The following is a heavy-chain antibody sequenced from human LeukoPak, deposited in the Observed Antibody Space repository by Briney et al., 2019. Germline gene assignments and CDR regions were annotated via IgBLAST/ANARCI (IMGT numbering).Heavy chain of an antibody. V-gene: IGHV1-69*13. CDR3: ARVKGPTYSTSDY. CDR2: IIPIFGTA. Sequence: EASVKVSCKASGGTFSSYAISWVRQAPGQGLEWMGGIIPIFGTANYAQKFQGRVTITADESTSTAYMELSSLRSEDTAVYYCARVKGPTYSTSDYWGQGTLVTVSS. D-gene: IGHD6-6*01. CDR1: GGTFSSYA. J-gene: IGHJ4*02.